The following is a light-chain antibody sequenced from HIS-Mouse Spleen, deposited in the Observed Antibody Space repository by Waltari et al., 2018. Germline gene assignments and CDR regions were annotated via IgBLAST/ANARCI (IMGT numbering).Light chain of an antibody. CDR3: CSYAGSSTWV. CDR1: SSDVGSYNL. V-gene: IGLV2-23*01. J-gene: IGLJ3*02. CDR2: ESS. Sequence: QSALTQPASVSGSPGQSITISCTGTSSDVGSYNLVSWYQQHPGKAPNFMIYESSKRPAGVSSRFSGSKSGNTASLTISGLQAEDEADYYCCSYAGSSTWVFGGGTKLTVL.